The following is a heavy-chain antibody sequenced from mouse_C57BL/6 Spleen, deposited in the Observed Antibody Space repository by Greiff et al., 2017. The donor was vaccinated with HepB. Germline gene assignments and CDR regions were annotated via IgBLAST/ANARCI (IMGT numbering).Heavy chain of an antibody. CDR3: TRKGFIYYDYDGGDY. CDR2: IDPETGGT. J-gene: IGHJ2*01. Sequence: QVQLQQSGAELVRPGASVTLSCKASGYTFTDYEMHWVKQTPVHGLEWIGAIDPETGGTAYNQKFKGKAILTADKSSSTAYMELRSLTSEDSAVYYCTRKGFIYYDYDGGDYWGQGTTLTVSS. CDR1: GYTFTDYE. D-gene: IGHD2-4*01. V-gene: IGHV1-15*01.